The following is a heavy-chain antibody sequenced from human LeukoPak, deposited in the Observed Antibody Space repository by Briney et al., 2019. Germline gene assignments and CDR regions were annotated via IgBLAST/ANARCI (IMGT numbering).Heavy chain of an antibody. D-gene: IGHD4-11*01. Sequence: GRSLRLSCSGSGFTFGDYTLTWVRQAPGKGLEWVAFIIGKAYGGTTEYAASVKGRFTISRDDSKRVAYLQMNSLKTEDTGVYFCTRDRPSYSNYVGGYGMDVWGQGTAVTVSS. V-gene: IGHV3-49*04. CDR1: GFTFGDYT. CDR3: TRDRPSYSNYVGGYGMDV. J-gene: IGHJ6*02. CDR2: IIGKAYGGTT.